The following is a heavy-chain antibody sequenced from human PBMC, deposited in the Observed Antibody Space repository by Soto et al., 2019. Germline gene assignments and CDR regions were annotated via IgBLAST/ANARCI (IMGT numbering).Heavy chain of an antibody. D-gene: IGHD6-13*01. CDR3: AREITSSWMDV. CDR1: GYTFTANY. CDR2: INPNSGAT. V-gene: IGHV1-2*04. Sequence: ASVKVSCKASGYTFTANYLHWVRQAPGQGLERMGWINPNSGATNYAQRFQAWVTMTRDTSISTAYMELSRLTFDDTAVYYCAREITSSWMDVWGQGTTVTVS. J-gene: IGHJ6*02.